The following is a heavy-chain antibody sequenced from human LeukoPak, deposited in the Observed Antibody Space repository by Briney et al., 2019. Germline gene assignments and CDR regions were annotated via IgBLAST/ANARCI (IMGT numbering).Heavy chain of an antibody. V-gene: IGHV3-74*01. CDR1: GFTFSTYW. CDR3: AREGVPDILTGYQPNYFDY. CDR2: VNSDGSST. Sequence: GGSLRLSCAASGFTFSTYWMHWVRQAPGKGLVWVSRVNSDGSSTTHADSVKGRSTISRDNAKNTLYLQMNSLRAEDTAVYYCAREGVPDILTGYQPNYFDYWGRGTLVTVSS. J-gene: IGHJ4*02. D-gene: IGHD3-9*01.